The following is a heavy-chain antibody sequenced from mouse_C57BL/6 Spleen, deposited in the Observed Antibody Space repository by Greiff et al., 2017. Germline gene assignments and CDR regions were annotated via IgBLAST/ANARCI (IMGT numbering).Heavy chain of an antibody. CDR3: ARSDGSSPLYYAMDY. J-gene: IGHJ4*01. D-gene: IGHD1-1*01. CDR1: GYTFTSYW. CDR2: IDPSDSYT. V-gene: IGHV1-69*01. Sequence: VQLQQPGAELVMPGASVKLSCKASGYTFTSYWMHWVKQRPGQGLEWIGEIDPSDSYTNYNQKFKGKSTLTVDKSSITTYMQLSSLTSEDSAVYYCARSDGSSPLYYAMDYWGQGTSVTVSS.